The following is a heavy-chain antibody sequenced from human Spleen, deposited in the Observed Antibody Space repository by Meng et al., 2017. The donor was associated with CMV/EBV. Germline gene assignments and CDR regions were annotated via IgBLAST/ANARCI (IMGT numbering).Heavy chain of an antibody. CDR3: ARDQFSYGMDV. D-gene: IGHD5-24*01. J-gene: IGHJ6*02. Sequence: GGSLRLSCTVSGVSIDSSNYYWVWIRQPPGKGLEWVSYISSSSSTIYYADSVKGRFTISRDNAKNSLYLQMNSLRAEDTAVYYCARDQFSYGMDVWGQGTTVTVSS. CDR1: GVSIDSSNYY. V-gene: IGHV3-11*04. CDR2: ISSSSSTI.